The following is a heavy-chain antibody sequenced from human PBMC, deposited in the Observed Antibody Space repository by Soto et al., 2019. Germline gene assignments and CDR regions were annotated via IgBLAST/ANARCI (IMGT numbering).Heavy chain of an antibody. CDR3: ARGTWDSSGWYTFPFDY. V-gene: IGHV1-3*01. CDR2: INAGNGNT. Sequence: ASVKVSCKASGFTFTSSAMHWVRQAPGQRLEWMGWINAGNGNTKYSQKFQGRVTITRDTSASTAYMELSSLRSEDTAVYYCARGTWDSSGWYTFPFDYWGQGTVVTVSS. D-gene: IGHD6-19*01. J-gene: IGHJ4*02. CDR1: GFTFTSSA.